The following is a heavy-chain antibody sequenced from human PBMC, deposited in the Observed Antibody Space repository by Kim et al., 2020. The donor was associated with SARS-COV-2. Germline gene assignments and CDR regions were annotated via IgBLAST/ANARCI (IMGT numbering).Heavy chain of an antibody. Sequence: SVKVSCKASGGTFSSYAISWVRQAPGQGLEWMGGIIPIFGTANYAQKFQGRVTITADESTSTAYMELSSLRSEDTAVYYCARDLVDYGGNSLLNFDYWGQGTLVTVSS. CDR1: GGTFSSYA. CDR3: ARDLVDYGGNSLLNFDY. D-gene: IGHD4-17*01. J-gene: IGHJ4*02. V-gene: IGHV1-69*13. CDR2: IIPIFGTA.